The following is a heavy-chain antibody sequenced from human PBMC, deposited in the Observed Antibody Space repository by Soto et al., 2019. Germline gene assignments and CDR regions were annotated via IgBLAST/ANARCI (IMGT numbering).Heavy chain of an antibody. CDR2: IVVASGQT. Sequence: VKVSCKASGSGFISSGIQWVRQAHGQRLEWIGWIVVASGQTNYAQNFRGRVAITRDTSTATAYIELTGLTSEDTAVCFCSADRPDIGVGWWVWGQGTTVTVSS. CDR1: GSGFISSG. J-gene: IGHJ6*02. D-gene: IGHD2-15*01. CDR3: SADRPDIGVGWWV. V-gene: IGHV1-58*02.